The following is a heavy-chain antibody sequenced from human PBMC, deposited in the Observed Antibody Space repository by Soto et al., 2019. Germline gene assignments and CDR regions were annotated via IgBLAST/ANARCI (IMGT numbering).Heavy chain of an antibody. Sequence: PVGSLRLSCAASGFTFSSYDMHWVRQATGKGLEWVSAIGTAGGTYYPGSVKGRFTISRENAKNSLYLQMNSLRAGDTAVYYCARGQRYCSGGSCPQGMDVWGQGTTVTVSS. CDR3: ARGQRYCSGGSCPQGMDV. V-gene: IGHV3-13*01. CDR2: IGTAGGT. J-gene: IGHJ6*02. D-gene: IGHD2-15*01. CDR1: GFTFSSYD.